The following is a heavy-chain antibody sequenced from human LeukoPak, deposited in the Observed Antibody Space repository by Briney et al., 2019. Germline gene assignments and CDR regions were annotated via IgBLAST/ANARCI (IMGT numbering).Heavy chain of an antibody. Sequence: SETLSLTCTVSGYSISSGYYWGWIRQPPGKGLGGIGSIYYSGSTYYNPSLKSRVTISVDTSKNQLSLKLSSVTAADTAVYYCARARWQWLGGGRFDYWGQGTLVTVSS. CDR3: ARARWQWLGGGRFDY. CDR2: IYYSGST. D-gene: IGHD6-19*01. J-gene: IGHJ4*02. V-gene: IGHV4-38-2*02. CDR1: GYSISSGYY.